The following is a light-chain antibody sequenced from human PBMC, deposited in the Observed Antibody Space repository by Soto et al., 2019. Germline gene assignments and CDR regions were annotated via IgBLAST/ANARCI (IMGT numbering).Light chain of an antibody. Sequence: EIVLTQSPGTLSLSPGEGATLSCRASQGVSSTYLAWYQHKPGQAPRLLIYSASRRASGIPDRFSGSGSGTDFTLTINRLEPEDFAEYYCQQYSGPGMYTFGQGTKLEIK. V-gene: IGKV3-20*01. CDR2: SAS. CDR3: QQYSGPGMYT. J-gene: IGKJ2*01. CDR1: QGVSSTY.